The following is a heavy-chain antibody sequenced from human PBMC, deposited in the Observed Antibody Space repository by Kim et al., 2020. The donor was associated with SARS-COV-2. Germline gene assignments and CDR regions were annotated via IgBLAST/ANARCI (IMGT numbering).Heavy chain of an antibody. CDR3: ARTRDYGSGSPNFAIWEFYFDY. CDR2: IIPIFGTA. Sequence: SVKVSCKASGGTFSSYAISWVRQAPGQGLEWMGGIIPIFGTANYAQKFQGRVTITADESTSTAYMELSSLRSEDTAVYYCARTRDYGSGSPNFAIWEFYFDYWGQGTLVTVSS. CDR1: GGTFSSYA. V-gene: IGHV1-69*13. J-gene: IGHJ4*02. D-gene: IGHD3-10*01.